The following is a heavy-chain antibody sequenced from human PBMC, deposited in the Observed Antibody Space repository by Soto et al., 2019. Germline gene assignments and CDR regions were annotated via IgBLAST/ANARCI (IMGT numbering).Heavy chain of an antibody. J-gene: IGHJ1*01. CDR2: ISAYNGNT. Sequence: GASVKVSCKASGYTFTSYGISWVRQAPGQGLEWMGWISAYNGNTNYAQKLQGRVTMTTDTSTSTAYMELRSLRSDDTAVYYCARNQYYYDSSGYPREYLQHWGKGTLVTVSS. CDR1: GYTFTSYG. V-gene: IGHV1-18*04. D-gene: IGHD3-22*01. CDR3: ARNQYYYDSSGYPREYLQH.